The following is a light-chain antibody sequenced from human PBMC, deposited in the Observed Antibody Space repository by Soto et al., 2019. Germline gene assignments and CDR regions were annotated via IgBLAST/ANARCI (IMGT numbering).Light chain of an antibody. J-gene: IGKJ5*01. CDR1: QGISNY. Sequence: DIQLTQSPSFLSASVGDRVTITCRASQGISNYVLWYQQKPGKAPKLLIYAASTLQSGVASRFSGSGSGTEFTLTISSLQPEDFAIYDCQHLDSYPITFGQGTRLEIK. CDR2: AAS. CDR3: QHLDSYPIT. V-gene: IGKV1-9*01.